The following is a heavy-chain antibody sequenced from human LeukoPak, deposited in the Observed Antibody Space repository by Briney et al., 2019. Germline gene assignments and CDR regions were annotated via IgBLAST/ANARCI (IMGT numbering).Heavy chain of an antibody. Sequence: GGSLRLSCAASEFTFSNYALHWVRQAPGKGLQWVAVISYDGDTIHYADSVKGRFTISRDNSKNTLYLQMNSLRAEDTAVYYCAKGLSGSYYVFFDYWGQGTLVTVSS. CDR3: AKGLSGSYYVFFDY. V-gene: IGHV3-30-3*01. J-gene: IGHJ4*02. CDR1: EFTFSNYA. CDR2: ISYDGDTI. D-gene: IGHD1-26*01.